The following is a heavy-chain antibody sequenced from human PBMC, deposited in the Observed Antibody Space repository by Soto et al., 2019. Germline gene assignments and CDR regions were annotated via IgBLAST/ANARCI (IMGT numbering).Heavy chain of an antibody. CDR2: ISGSGSST. CDR1: GFTFSSSV. J-gene: IGHJ4*02. CDR3: AKGAGGSVPIRLGY. V-gene: IGHV3-23*01. Sequence: EVQLLESGGGLVQPGGSLRLSCVASGFTFSSSVMNWVRQAPGRGLEWVAGISGSGSSTDYADSVRGRFTISRDNSKNTLYLQMRRLGAAVTAVYYCAKGAGGSVPIRLGYWGQGTLVSVSS. D-gene: IGHD3-10*01.